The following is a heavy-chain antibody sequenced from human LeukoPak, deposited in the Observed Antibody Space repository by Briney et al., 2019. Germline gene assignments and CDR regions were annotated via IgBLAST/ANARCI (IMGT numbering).Heavy chain of an antibody. J-gene: IGHJ4*02. D-gene: IGHD4/OR15-4a*01. CDR1: GYTFTSNH. CDR2: INPNSGGT. CDR3: ARDPANYWYFDL. V-gene: IGHV1-2*02. Sequence: ASVKVSCKASGYTFTSNHIHWVRQAPGQGLDWMGSINPNSGGTNSAPRFQGRVTMTRDTSTTTAYMELSRLRSDDTAVYYCARDPANYWYFDLWGQGTLVTVSS.